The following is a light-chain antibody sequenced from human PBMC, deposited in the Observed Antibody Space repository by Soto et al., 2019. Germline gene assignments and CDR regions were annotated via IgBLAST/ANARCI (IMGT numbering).Light chain of an antibody. CDR3: QQRSNWPPEIT. V-gene: IGKV3-11*01. Sequence: EIVLTQSPATLSLSPGERATLSCRASQSVSSYLAWYQQKPGQAPRLLMYEASNRATGVPARFSGSGSGTDFTLTVSSLEPEDFALYYCQQRSNWPPEITFGQGTLLEI. CDR1: QSVSSY. CDR2: EAS. J-gene: IGKJ5*01.